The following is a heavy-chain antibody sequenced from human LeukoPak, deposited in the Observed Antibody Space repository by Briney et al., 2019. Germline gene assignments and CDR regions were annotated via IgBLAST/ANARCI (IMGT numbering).Heavy chain of an antibody. CDR3: ARDTMLRYFDWLPSGPFDY. CDR1: GFIFSDYS. J-gene: IGHJ4*02. CDR2: ISYDGSHK. V-gene: IGHV3-30*04. Sequence: GGSLRLSCAASGFIFSDYSMHWVRQAPGKGLEWVAVISYDGSHKYYADSVKGRFTISRDNSKNTLYLQMNSLRAEDTAVYYCARDTMLRYFDWLPSGPFDYWGQGTLVTVSS. D-gene: IGHD3-9*01.